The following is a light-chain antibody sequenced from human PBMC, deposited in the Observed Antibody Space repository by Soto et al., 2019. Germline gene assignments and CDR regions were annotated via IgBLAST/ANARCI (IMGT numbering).Light chain of an antibody. CDR3: QQYGTSLFT. Sequence: ELVLTQSPGTLSLSPGDRATLSCRSSQSAYSSYLSWYQQKPGQAPRLLIYGSSNRATGIPDRFSGSWSWTDFTLTIXGLEPEDFAVYYCQQYGTSLFTFGGGTKVDIK. J-gene: IGKJ4*01. V-gene: IGKV3-20*01. CDR1: QSAYSSY. CDR2: GSS.